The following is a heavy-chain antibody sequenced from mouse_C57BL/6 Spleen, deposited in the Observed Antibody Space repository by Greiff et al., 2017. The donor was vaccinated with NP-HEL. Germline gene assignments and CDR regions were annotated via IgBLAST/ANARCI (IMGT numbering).Heavy chain of an antibody. Sequence: VQLQQPGAELVMPGASVKLSCKASGYTFTSYWMHWVKQRPGQGLEWIGEIDPSDSYTNYNQKFKGKSTLTVDKSSSTAYMQLSSLTSEDSAVYYCARRGYGGVYFDYWGQGTTLTVSS. CDR1: GYTFTSYW. CDR3: ARRGYGGVYFDY. CDR2: IDPSDSYT. D-gene: IGHD2-2*01. V-gene: IGHV1-69*01. J-gene: IGHJ2*01.